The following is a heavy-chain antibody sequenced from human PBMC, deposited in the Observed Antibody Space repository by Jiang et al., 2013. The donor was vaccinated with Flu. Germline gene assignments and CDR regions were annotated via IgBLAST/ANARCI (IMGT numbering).Heavy chain of an antibody. V-gene: IGHV4-4*02. CDR1: GGSITNNEW. D-gene: IGHD5-24*01. CDR2: IHHDGRT. J-gene: IGHJ1*01. Sequence: PGLVKPSGTLSLTCAVSGGSITNNEWWSWVRQPPGKGLEWVGDIHHDGRTNYNPSLTSRVTISLDKSKNQFSLNLSSVTAADTAIYYCATRQGDVPNWGQGTLVTVSS. CDR3: ATRQGDVPN.